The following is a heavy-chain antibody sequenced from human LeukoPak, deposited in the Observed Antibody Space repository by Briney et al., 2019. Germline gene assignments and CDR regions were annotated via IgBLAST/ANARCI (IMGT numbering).Heavy chain of an antibody. J-gene: IGHJ4*02. Sequence: GGSLRLSCAASGLTFSSYGMHWVRQAPGKGLEWVAVISYDGGSKYYADSVKGRFTISRDESKNTLLLQMNSLRAEDTAVYYCAKAKGGDGYTPYDYWGQGTLVTVSS. CDR3: AKAKGGDGYTPYDY. V-gene: IGHV3-30*18. D-gene: IGHD5-24*01. CDR1: GLTFSSYG. CDR2: ISYDGGSK.